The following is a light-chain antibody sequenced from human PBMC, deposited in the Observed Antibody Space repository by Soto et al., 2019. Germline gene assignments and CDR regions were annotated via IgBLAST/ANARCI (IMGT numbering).Light chain of an antibody. J-gene: IGKJ1*01. Sequence: EIVLTQSPGTLSLSPGERVTLSCRASQTVSSFYLAWYQQKPGQAPRLLIYGATSRATGIPDRFSGSGSGTDFSLTISRLEPEDFAVYYCQQYGSSPWTFGQVTKVEIK. V-gene: IGKV3-20*01. CDR1: QTVSSFY. CDR2: GAT. CDR3: QQYGSSPWT.